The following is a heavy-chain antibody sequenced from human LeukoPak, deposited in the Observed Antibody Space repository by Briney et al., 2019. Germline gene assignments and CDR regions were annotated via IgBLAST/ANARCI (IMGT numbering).Heavy chain of an antibody. D-gene: IGHD3-22*01. CDR1: GYTFTVYY. CDR3: ARSRGYYYDSSGYSDY. J-gene: IGHJ4*02. Sequence: ASVKVSCKASGYTFTVYYMHWVRQAPGQGLEWMGWINPNSGGTNYAQKFQGRVTMTRDTSISTAYMKLSRLRSDDTAVYYCARSRGYYYDSSGYSDYWGQGTLVTVSS. V-gene: IGHV1-2*02. CDR2: INPNSGGT.